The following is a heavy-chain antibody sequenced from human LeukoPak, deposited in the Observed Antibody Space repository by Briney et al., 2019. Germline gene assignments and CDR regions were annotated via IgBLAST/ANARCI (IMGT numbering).Heavy chain of an antibody. CDR2: IYYSGST. J-gene: IGHJ3*02. D-gene: IGHD3-22*01. V-gene: IGHV4-39*01. CDR1: GGSISSTTYY. CDR3: ASSRITMIVVVKGRLHDAFDI. Sequence: SETLSLTCTVSGGSISSTTYYWGWIRQPPGKGLEWIGSIYYSGSTYYNSSLKSRVTISVDTSKNQFSLKLSSVTATDTAVYYCASSRITMIVVVKGRLHDAFDIWGQGTMVTVSS.